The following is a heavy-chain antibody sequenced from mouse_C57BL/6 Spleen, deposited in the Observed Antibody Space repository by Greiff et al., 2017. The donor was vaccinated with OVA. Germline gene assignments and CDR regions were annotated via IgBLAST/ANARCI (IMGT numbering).Heavy chain of an antibody. Sequence: VPLQLSGAELVKPGASVKLSCKASGYTFTSYWMHWVKQRPGPGLEWIGMIHPNSGSTNYNETFKSKATLTVDKSSSTAYMQLSSLTSEDSAVYYCARTYGSSSYYFDYWGQGTTLTVSS. CDR1: GYTFTSYW. V-gene: IGHV1-64*01. J-gene: IGHJ2*01. CDR3: ARTYGSSSYYFDY. CDR2: IHPNSGST. D-gene: IGHD1-1*01.